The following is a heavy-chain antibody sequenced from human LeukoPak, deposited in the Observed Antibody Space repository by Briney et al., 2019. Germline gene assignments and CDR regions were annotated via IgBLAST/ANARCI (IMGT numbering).Heavy chain of an antibody. CDR3: ARDASDPKPFEY. CDR1: GFLLSRYW. V-gene: IGHV3-7*04. CDR2: IKQDGSEK. Sequence: GGSLRLSCAASGFLLSRYWMSWIRQAPGKGLEWVANIKQDGSEKHYIDSVKGRFTISRDNAKNPMYLQMNSLRAEDTAVYYCARDASDPKPFEYWGQGILVTVSS. J-gene: IGHJ4*02.